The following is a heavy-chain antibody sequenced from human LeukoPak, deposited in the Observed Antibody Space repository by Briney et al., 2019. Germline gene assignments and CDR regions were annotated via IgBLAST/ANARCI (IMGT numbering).Heavy chain of an antibody. V-gene: IGHV3-23*01. J-gene: IGHJ4*02. D-gene: IGHD6-19*01. CDR1: GFTFSSYA. CDR3: ASQWQGYFDY. Sequence: GGSLRLSCAASGFTFSSYAMSWVRQAPGKGLEWVSAISGSGGRTYYADSVKGRFTISTDNSKNTLYLQMNSLRAEDTAVYYCASQWQGYFDYWGQGTLVTVSS. CDR2: ISGSGGRT.